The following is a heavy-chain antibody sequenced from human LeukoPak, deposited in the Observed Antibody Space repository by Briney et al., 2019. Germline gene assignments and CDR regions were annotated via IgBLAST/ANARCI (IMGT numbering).Heavy chain of an antibody. CDR3: ARGVAGTPLTDY. V-gene: IGHV1-2*02. Sequence: GASVKASCKSSGYTFTGYFVHWVRQAPGQGLEWMGWINPNSGGTNYAQKFQGRVTMTRDTSISIAYMELSRLRSDDTAVYYCARGVAGTPLTDYWGQGTLVTVSS. CDR2: INPNSGGT. J-gene: IGHJ4*02. D-gene: IGHD6-19*01. CDR1: GYTFTGYF.